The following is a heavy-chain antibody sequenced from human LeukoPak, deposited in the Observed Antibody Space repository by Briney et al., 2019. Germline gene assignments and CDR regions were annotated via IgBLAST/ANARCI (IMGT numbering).Heavy chain of an antibody. V-gene: IGHV4-39*01. CDR3: VCFTRIAPRPNLPSNYYYMDV. CDR2: IYQSGST. Sequence: SETLSLTCTVSGGSISSSSYYWGWTRQSPGKGLEWIGSIYQSGSTYYNPSLKSRVTISVDTSKNQFSLKLTSVTAADTAEYYCVCFTRIAPRPNLPSNYYYMDVWGKGATVTVSS. D-gene: IGHD6-6*01. J-gene: IGHJ6*03. CDR1: GGSISSSSYY.